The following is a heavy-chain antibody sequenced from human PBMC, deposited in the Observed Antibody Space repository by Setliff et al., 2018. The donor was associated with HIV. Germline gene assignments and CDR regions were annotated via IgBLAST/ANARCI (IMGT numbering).Heavy chain of an antibody. J-gene: IGHJ6*03. Sequence: PSETLSLTCSVFGASISGSDYYWGWIRQLPEKGLEWIGSIYYSGSAYHNPSLKSRVAMSVDTAKKQFSLKLTSLTGADTAVYYCVRVGSGSWLGIHYYYYMDVWGKGITVT. CDR2: IYYSGSA. V-gene: IGHV4-39*01. D-gene: IGHD1-26*01. CDR3: VRVGSGSWLGIHYYYYMDV. CDR1: GASISGSDYY.